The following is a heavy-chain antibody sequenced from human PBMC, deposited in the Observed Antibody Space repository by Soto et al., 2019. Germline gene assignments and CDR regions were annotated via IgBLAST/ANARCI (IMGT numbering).Heavy chain of an antibody. Sequence: SVKVSCKAAGGTFSSYAISWVRQAPGQGLEWMGGIIPIFGTANYAQKFQGRVTITADESTSTAYMELSSLRSEDTAVYYCARGSTYYYDSSGYYRNWFDPWGQGTLVTV. J-gene: IGHJ5*02. CDR2: IIPIFGTA. V-gene: IGHV1-69*01. CDR3: ARGSTYYYDSSGYYRNWFDP. CDR1: GGTFSSYA. D-gene: IGHD3-22*01.